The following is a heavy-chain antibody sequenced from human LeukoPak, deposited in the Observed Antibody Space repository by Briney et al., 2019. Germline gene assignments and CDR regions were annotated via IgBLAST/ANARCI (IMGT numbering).Heavy chain of an antibody. Sequence: GRSLRLSCAASGFTFSTYAMNWVRQAPGKGLEWVAVISYDGRQNYYADSVKGRFTISRDNSKNTLYLQMNSLRDEDSAAYYCARVYLERLTTGYFDHWGQGTWVTVSP. CDR1: GFTFSTYA. D-gene: IGHD2-8*01. V-gene: IGHV3-30*04. CDR2: ISYDGRQN. CDR3: ARVYLERLTTGYFDH. J-gene: IGHJ4*02.